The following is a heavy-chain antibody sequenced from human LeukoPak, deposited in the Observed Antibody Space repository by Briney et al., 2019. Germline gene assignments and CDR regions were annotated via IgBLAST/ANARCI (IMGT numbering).Heavy chain of an antibody. CDR3: ARYSSSSGGAAYYLDY. CDR1: GFTLRNYW. J-gene: IGHJ4*01. V-gene: IGHV3-74*01. D-gene: IGHD6-6*01. Sequence: GGSLRLSCTASGFTLRNYWVHWVRQVPGKRLVWVSRISGDGSVTNYADSVQGRFTISRDNAKNILYLQINSLRSEDTAVYYCARYSSSSGGAAYYLDYWGHGTLVTASS. CDR2: ISGDGSVT.